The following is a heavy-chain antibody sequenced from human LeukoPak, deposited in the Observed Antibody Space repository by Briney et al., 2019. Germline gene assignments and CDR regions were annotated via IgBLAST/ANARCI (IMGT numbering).Heavy chain of an antibody. V-gene: IGHV3-11*04. CDR2: ISSSGSTI. J-gene: IGHJ5*02. D-gene: IGHD3-10*01. Sequence: PGGSLRLSCAASGFTFSDYYMSWIRQAPGKGLEWVSYISSSGSTIYYADSVKGRFTISRDNSKNTLYLEMNSLRTEDTAVYHCAKDLMRDRWFGESWGQGTLVTVSS. CDR3: AKDLMRDRWFGES. CDR1: GFTFSDYY.